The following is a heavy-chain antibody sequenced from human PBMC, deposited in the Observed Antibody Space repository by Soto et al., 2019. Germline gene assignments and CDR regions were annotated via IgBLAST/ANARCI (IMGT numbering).Heavy chain of an antibody. CDR3: ARDLNGGNPFVFDY. Sequence: QVQLVQSGAEVKKPGSSVKVSCKASGGTFSSYAISWVRQAPGQGLEWVGGIIPIFGTANYAQKFQGRVTITADESTSTAYMELSSLRSEDKAVYYCARDLNGGNPFVFDYWGQGTLVTVSS. CDR2: IIPIFGTA. D-gene: IGHD1-1*01. V-gene: IGHV1-69*01. CDR1: GGTFSSYA. J-gene: IGHJ4*02.